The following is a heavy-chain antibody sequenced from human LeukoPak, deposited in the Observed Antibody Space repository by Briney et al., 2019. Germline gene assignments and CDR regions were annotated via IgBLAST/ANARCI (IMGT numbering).Heavy chain of an antibody. Sequence: SETLSLTCTVSGGSISSYYWSWIRQPAGKGLEWIGRFYTSGSTNYNPSLKSRVTMSVDTSKNQFSLKLSSATAADTAVYYCARDYYDSSGYPFFDYWGQGTLVTVSS. J-gene: IGHJ4*02. CDR2: FYTSGST. CDR3: ARDYYDSSGYPFFDY. V-gene: IGHV4-4*07. CDR1: GGSISSYY. D-gene: IGHD3-22*01.